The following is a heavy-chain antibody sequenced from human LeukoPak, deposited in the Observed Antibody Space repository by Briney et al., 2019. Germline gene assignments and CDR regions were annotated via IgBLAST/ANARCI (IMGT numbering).Heavy chain of an antibody. CDR2: IYYSGST. CDR3: AGTRITMVRGVKGNFDY. V-gene: IGHV4-59*13. CDR1: GGSISSYY. J-gene: IGHJ4*02. D-gene: IGHD3-10*01. Sequence: KPSETLSLTCTVSGGSISSYYWSWIRQPPGKGLEWIGYIYYSGSTNYNPSLKSRVTISVDTSKNQFSLKLSSVTAADTAVYYCAGTRITMVRGVKGNFDYWGQGTLVTVSS.